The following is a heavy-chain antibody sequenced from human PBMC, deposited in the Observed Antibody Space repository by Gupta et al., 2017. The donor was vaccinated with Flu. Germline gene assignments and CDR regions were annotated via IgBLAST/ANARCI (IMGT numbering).Heavy chain of an antibody. CDR3: ARNRGWQQFDY. J-gene: IGHJ4*02. D-gene: IGHD5-24*01. CDR1: RFIFRSYW. V-gene: IGHV3-7*01. CDR2: IAADGSVK. Sequence: EEQLVESGGGLVQPGGSLRLSCAAPRFIFRSYWMDWVHQAPGKGLKWVANIAADGSVKNYADSVKGRFTISRDDAKDSLYLQMNSLRAEDTAVYYCARNRGWQQFDYWGQGALVTVSS.